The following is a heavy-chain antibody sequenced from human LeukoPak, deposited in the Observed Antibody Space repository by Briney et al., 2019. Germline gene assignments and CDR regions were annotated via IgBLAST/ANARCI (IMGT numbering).Heavy chain of an antibody. CDR1: GYTFTSYD. J-gene: IGHJ5*02. CDR2: KNPNSGNT. CDR3: ARVRTYCSGGSCYSNWFDP. D-gene: IGHD2-15*01. Sequence: ASVKVSCKASGYTFTSYDINWVRQATGQGLEWMGWKNPNSGNTGYAQKFQGRVTMTRNTSISTAYMELSSLRSEDTAVYYCARVRTYCSGGSCYSNWFDPWGQGTLVTVSS. V-gene: IGHV1-8*01.